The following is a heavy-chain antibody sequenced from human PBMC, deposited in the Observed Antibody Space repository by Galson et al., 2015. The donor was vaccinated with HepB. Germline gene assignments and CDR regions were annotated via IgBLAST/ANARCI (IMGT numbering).Heavy chain of an antibody. V-gene: IGHV1-8*01. D-gene: IGHD4-17*01. J-gene: IGHJ6*02. Sequence: SVKVSCKASGYTFIDYDINWVRQATGQGLEWMGWMNPYSGSTGYAQNFQGRVTMTRDTAIGTAYMELSSLRSEDTAVYYCARGWGDYGDYISYGMDVWGQGTTV. CDR3: ARGWGDYGDYISYGMDV. CDR2: MNPYSGST. CDR1: GYTFIDYD.